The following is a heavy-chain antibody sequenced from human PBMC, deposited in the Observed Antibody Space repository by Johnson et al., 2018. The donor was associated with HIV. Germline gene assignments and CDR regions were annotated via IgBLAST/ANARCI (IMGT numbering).Heavy chain of an antibody. Sequence: VQLVESGGGLVQRGGSPRLSCAASGFTFSSNYMTWVRQAPGKGLEWVSGINWNGDNTGYADSLKGRFTISRDNAKNSLYLQMNSLEAEDTALYYCARFLGYYDSNGYYFGDGFDVWGLGTMVTVSS. J-gene: IGHJ3*01. CDR2: INWNGDNT. D-gene: IGHD3-22*01. CDR3: ARFLGYYDSNGYYFGDGFDV. CDR1: GFTFSSNY. V-gene: IGHV3-20*04.